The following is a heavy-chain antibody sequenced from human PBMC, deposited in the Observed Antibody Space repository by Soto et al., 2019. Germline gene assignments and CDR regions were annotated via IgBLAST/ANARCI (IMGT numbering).Heavy chain of an antibody. CDR3: ARDAFFWGCYRLPYDYMDV. CDR1: GYTFTSYY. D-gene: IGHD3-3*01. Sequence: ASVKVSCKASGYTFTSYYMHWVRQAPGQGLEWMGIINPSGGSTSYAQKFQGRVTMTRDTSTSTVYMELSSLRSEDTAVYYCARDAFFWGCYRLPYDYMDVWGKGTTVTVSS. V-gene: IGHV1-46*03. CDR2: INPSGGST. J-gene: IGHJ6*03.